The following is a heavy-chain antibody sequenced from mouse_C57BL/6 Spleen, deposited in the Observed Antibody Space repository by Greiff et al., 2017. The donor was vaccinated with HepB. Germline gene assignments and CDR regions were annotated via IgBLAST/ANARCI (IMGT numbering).Heavy chain of an antibody. V-gene: IGHV5-17*01. CDR2: ISSGSSTI. CDR1: GFTFSDYG. Sequence: EVKLVESGGGLVKPGGSLKLSCAASGFTFSDYGMHWVRQAPEKGLEWVAYISSGSSTIYYADTVKGRFTISRDNAKHTLFLQMTSLRSEDTAMYYCANNPYYYGSSYPYAMDYWGQGTSVTVSS. CDR3: ANNPYYYGSSYPYAMDY. D-gene: IGHD1-1*01. J-gene: IGHJ4*01.